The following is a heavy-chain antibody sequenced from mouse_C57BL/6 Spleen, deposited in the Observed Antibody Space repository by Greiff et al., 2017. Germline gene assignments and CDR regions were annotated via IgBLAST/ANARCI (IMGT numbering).Heavy chain of an antibody. V-gene: IGHV14-2*01. CDR3: ARSGGGSYLAD. D-gene: IGHD1-1*02. Sequence: EVQLQQPGAELMKPGASVKLSCTASGFNFTDYYMHWVKQRPEQGLEWIGRIDPDDGETKYAPKFQGKATITADTSSNTAYLQLSSLTSEDAADYDCARSGGGSYLADWGQGTLVTVSA. J-gene: IGHJ3*01. CDR2: IDPDDGET. CDR1: GFNFTDYY.